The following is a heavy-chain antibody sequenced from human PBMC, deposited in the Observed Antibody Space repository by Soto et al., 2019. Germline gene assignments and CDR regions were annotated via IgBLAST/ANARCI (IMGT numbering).Heavy chain of an antibody. D-gene: IGHD6-19*01. CDR1: EFTFSNYW. J-gene: IGHJ4*02. V-gene: IGHV3-74*01. CDR3: ARSPSSGWYYFDY. Sequence: GGSLRLSCAASEFTFSNYWMYWVRQAPGKGLVWVSRINSDGSTTSYADSVKGRFTISRDNAKNTLYLQLNSLRAEDTAVYYCARSPSSGWYYFDYWGQGALVTVSS. CDR2: INSDGSTT.